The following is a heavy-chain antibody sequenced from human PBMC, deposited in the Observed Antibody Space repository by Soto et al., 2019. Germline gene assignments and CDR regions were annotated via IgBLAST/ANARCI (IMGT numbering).Heavy chain of an antibody. CDR1: GFIFSDYT. J-gene: IGHJ6*02. CDR2: ISSSGGAI. D-gene: IGHD6-13*01. CDR3: ARDHGGSTWFVGVYYFFGMDV. Sequence: EVQLVESGGDLVQPGGSLRLSCAASGFIFSDYTMTWVRQAPGRGLEFVSHISSSGGAIFYAESVKGRFTVSRDNAKNSLYRQMNSLRDEDTAVYFCARDHGGSTWFVGVYYFFGMDVWGQGTAVTVSS. V-gene: IGHV3-48*02.